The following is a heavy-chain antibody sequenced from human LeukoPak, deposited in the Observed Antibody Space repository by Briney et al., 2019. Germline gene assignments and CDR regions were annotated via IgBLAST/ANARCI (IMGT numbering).Heavy chain of an antibody. V-gene: IGHV1-8*01. CDR2: MNPNSGNT. Sequence: ASVKVSCKASGYTFTSYEINWVRQATGQGLEWMAGMNPNSGNTGYAQKFQGRVTMTRDTSISTAYMELSSLRSEDTAVYYCARERSSGYDYRRHDAFDIWGQGTMVTVSS. J-gene: IGHJ3*02. D-gene: IGHD5-12*01. CDR1: GYTFTSYE. CDR3: ARERSSGYDYRRHDAFDI.